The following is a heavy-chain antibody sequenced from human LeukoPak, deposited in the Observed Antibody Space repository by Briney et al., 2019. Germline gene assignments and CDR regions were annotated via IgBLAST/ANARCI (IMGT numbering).Heavy chain of an antibody. J-gene: IGHJ4*02. CDR2: IHSDGSIT. CDR3: ARGGVVAATDY. CDR1: GFIFSNYW. V-gene: IGHV3-74*01. Sequence: GGSLTLSCAASGFIFSNYWMHWVRHAPGKGLVWVSQIHSDGSITGYADSVKDRFTISRDNAKNTLYLQMNSLRAEDTAVFYCARGGVVAATDYWGQGTLVTVSS. D-gene: IGHD5-12*01.